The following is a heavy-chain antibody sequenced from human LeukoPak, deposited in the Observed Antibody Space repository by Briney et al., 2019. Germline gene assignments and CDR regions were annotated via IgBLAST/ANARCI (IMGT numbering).Heavy chain of an antibody. CDR3: AKVDSGYDLCFDY. V-gene: IGHV3-23*01. D-gene: IGHD5-12*01. CDR1: GFTVSSNY. Sequence: GGSLRLSCAASGFTVSSNYMSWVRQAPGKGLEWVSAISGSGGSTYYADSVKGRFTISRDNSKNTLYLQMNSLRAEDTAVYYCAKVDSGYDLCFDYWGQGTLVTVSS. J-gene: IGHJ4*02. CDR2: ISGSGGST.